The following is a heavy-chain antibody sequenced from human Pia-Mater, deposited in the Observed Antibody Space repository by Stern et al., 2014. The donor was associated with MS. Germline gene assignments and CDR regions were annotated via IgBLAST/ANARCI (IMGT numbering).Heavy chain of an antibody. CDR2: IIPIIGTA. D-gene: IGHD1-14*01. V-gene: IGHV1-69*01. CDR3: ARDGRHPYNDGLDV. CDR1: GGTFNVYA. J-gene: IGHJ6*02. Sequence: VQLVESGAEVKKPGSSVKISCKASGGTFNVYAINWLRQAPGQGLEWMGGIIPIIGTANYAQKFQGRVTITADESTRTSSMQLSSLRSEDTAVYYCARDGRHPYNDGLDVWGQGTTVPVSS.